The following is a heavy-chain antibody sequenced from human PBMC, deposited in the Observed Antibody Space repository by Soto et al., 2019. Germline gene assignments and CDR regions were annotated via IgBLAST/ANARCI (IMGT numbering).Heavy chain of an antibody. CDR2: ISSSSNYI. Sequence: EMQLVESGGGLVKPGGSLRLSCAASGFTFSSYSMNWVRQAPGKGLEWVSSISSSSNYIYYADSVKGRFTIPRDNAKNLLYLQMQSMRAQDPAVYYCARELVGARIWGQGTLVTVSS. CDR1: GFTFSSYS. J-gene: IGHJ4*02. D-gene: IGHD1-26*01. CDR3: ARELVGARI. V-gene: IGHV3-21*01.